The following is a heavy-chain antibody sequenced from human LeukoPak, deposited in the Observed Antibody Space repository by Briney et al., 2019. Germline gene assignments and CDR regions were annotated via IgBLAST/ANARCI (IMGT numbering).Heavy chain of an antibody. Sequence: GASVKVSCKASGYTFTSYDINWVRQATGQGLEWMGWMYPNSGNTGYAQKFQGRVTMTRNTSISTAYMELSSLRSEGTAVYYCARAYGIQLWSYWYFDLWGRGTLVTVSS. CDR2: MYPNSGNT. CDR3: ARAYGIQLWSYWYFDL. V-gene: IGHV1-8*01. D-gene: IGHD5-18*01. CDR1: GYTFTSYD. J-gene: IGHJ2*01.